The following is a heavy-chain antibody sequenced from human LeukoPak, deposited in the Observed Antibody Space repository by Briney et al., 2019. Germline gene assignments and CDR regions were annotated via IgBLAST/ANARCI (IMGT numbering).Heavy chain of an antibody. CDR1: GFTFSSNW. D-gene: IGHD6-19*01. CDR3: VRQAVAGFDC. J-gene: IGHJ4*02. V-gene: IGHV3-74*03. Sequence: HPGGSLRLPCAASGFTFSSNWMHWIRQAPGKGLLWVSRINGDGSSTLYADSVKGRFTISRDNAKNTLYLQMNSLISEDTAVYYCVRQAVAGFDCWGQGTLDTISS. CDR2: INGDGSST.